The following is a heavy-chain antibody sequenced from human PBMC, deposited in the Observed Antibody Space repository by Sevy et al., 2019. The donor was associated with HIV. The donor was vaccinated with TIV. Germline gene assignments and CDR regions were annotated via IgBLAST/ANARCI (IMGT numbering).Heavy chain of an antibody. J-gene: IGHJ6*02. CDR3: ARPHSSSSGYYYYGMDV. V-gene: IGHV5-51*01. CDR2: IYPGDSDT. D-gene: IGHD6-6*01. Sequence: GESLKISGKGSGYSFTSYWIGWVRQMPGKGLEGMGIIYPGDSDTRYSPSFQGQVTIPADKSISTAYLQWSSLKASDTAMYYFARPHSSSSGYYYYGMDVWGQGTTVTVSS. CDR1: GYSFTSYW.